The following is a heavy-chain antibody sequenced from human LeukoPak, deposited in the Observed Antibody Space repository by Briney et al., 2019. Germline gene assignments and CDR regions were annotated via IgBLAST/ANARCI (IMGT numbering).Heavy chain of an antibody. Sequence: ASVKVSCKASGYTFTSYYMHWVRQAPGQGLEWMGIINPSGGSTSYAQKFQGRVTMTRDTSTSTVYMELSSLRPEDTAVYYCARDGEAHLYYDILTGYWDYFDYWGQGTLVTVSS. CDR3: ARDGEAHLYYDILTGYWDYFDY. CDR2: INPSGGST. V-gene: IGHV1-46*01. D-gene: IGHD3-9*01. J-gene: IGHJ4*02. CDR1: GYTFTSYY.